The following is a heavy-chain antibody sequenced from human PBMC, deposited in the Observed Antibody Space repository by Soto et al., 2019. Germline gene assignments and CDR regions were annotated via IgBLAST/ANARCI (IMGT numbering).Heavy chain of an antibody. CDR2: IYSGGST. D-gene: IGHD6-13*01. Sequence: GGSLRLSCAASGFTVSSNYMSWVRQAPGKGLEWVSVIYSGGSTSYADSVNGRLTISRDNSRNTVYLQMNSRRAEDTAVYYCARDSGSSWPDYYYGMDVWGQGTTVTVSS. CDR1: GFTVSSNY. V-gene: IGHV3-53*01. J-gene: IGHJ6*02. CDR3: ARDSGSSWPDYYYGMDV.